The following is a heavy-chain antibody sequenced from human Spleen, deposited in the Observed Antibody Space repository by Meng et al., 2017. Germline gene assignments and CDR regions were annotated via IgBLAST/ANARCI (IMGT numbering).Heavy chain of an antibody. CDR1: GFIFSDAW. CDR2: IKNKVDGGTA. CDR3: SGHIDY. Sequence: GESLKISCAGSGFIFSDAWMTWVRQVPGKGLEWVGRIKNKVDGGTADYGAPVKGRFSISRDDSKNTLYLQMRSLKSEDTAVYYCSGHIDYWGQGTLVTVSS. D-gene: IGHD5-12*01. V-gene: IGHV3-15*01. J-gene: IGHJ4*02.